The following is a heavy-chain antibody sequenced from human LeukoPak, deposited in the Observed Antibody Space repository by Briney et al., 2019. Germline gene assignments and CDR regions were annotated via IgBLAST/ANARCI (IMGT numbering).Heavy chain of an antibody. J-gene: IGHJ4*02. CDR3: ARSESSGWCGDY. Sequence: ASVKVSCKASGYTFANYDITWVRQATGQGLEWMGWMNPNSGDTGYAQKFQGRVSMTRDTSKSTAYMELSSLRSDDTAVYYCARSESSGWCGDYWGQGTLVTVSS. CDR2: MNPNSGDT. CDR1: GYTFANYD. D-gene: IGHD6-19*01. V-gene: IGHV1-8*01.